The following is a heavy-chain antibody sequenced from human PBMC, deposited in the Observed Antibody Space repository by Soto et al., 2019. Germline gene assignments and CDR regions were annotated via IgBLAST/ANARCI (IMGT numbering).Heavy chain of an antibody. J-gene: IGHJ6*02. CDR1: GGSISSGDYY. V-gene: IGHV4-30-4*02. CDR3: ARVHTCSGGSCYSQDYGMDV. D-gene: IGHD2-15*01. CDR2: IYYSGST. Sequence: PSDTLSLTCTVSGGSISSGDYYWSWIRQPPGKGLEWIGYIYYSGSTYYNPSLKSRVTISVDTSKNQFSLKLSSVTAADTAVYYCARVHTCSGGSCYSQDYGMDVWGQGTTVTVSS.